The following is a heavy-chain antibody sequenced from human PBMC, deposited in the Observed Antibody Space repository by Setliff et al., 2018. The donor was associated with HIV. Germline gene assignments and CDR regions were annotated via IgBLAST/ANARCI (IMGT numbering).Heavy chain of an antibody. D-gene: IGHD5-18*01. CDR3: ASPRYTYGTPPALDI. V-gene: IGHV4-39*01. J-gene: IGHJ3*02. CDR1: GGSISSSSHY. Sequence: KPSETLSLTCTVSGGSISSSSHYWGWIRQPPGKGLEWIGSIYFSGSTYYNPSLKSRVTISVDTSKNQFSHKLSSVTAADTAVYYCASPRYTYGTPPALDIWGRGTVVTVSS. CDR2: IYFSGST.